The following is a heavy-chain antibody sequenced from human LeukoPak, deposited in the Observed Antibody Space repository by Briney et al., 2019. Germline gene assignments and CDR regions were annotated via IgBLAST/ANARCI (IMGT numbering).Heavy chain of an antibody. CDR1: GGSISGYF. J-gene: IGHJ3*01. D-gene: IGHD3-10*01. Sequence: KPSETLSLTCTVSGGSISGYFWSWIRQPAGKGLEWIGRIYASGSTNYNPSLRSRVTMSVDTSKNQFSLRLSSVTAADTAVYYCARSRFEELLVAFAVWGQGTMVIVSS. CDR3: ARSRFEELLVAFAV. V-gene: IGHV4-4*07. CDR2: IYASGST.